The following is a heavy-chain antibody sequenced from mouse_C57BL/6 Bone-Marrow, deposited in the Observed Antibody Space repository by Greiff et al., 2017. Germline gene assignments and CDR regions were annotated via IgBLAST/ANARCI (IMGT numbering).Heavy chain of an antibody. D-gene: IGHD2-2*01. V-gene: IGHV5-2*01. Sequence: EVQRVESGGGLVQPGESLKLSCESYEYEFPSHDMSWVRKTPEKRLELVAAINRDGGSTDYPDTMERRFIIARDNTEKTLYLQMSSLMSEDSALYDCARLYYGYEEAWFAYWGQGTLVTVSA. CDR3: ARLYYGYEEAWFAY. CDR2: INRDGGST. J-gene: IGHJ3*01. CDR1: EYEFPSHD.